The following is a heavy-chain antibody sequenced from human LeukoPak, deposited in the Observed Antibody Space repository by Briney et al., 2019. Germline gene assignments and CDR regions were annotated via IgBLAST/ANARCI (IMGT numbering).Heavy chain of an antibody. CDR1: GFTFSSYS. J-gene: IGHJ4*02. CDR3: ARVRSRSNSGGFDY. Sequence: PGGSLRLSCAASGFTFSSYSMNWVRQAPGKGLEWVSSISSSSSYIYYADSVKGRFTISRDNAKNSLYLRMNSLRAEDTAVYYCARVRSRSNSGGFDYWGQGTLVTVSS. V-gene: IGHV3-21*01. CDR2: ISSSSSYI. D-gene: IGHD4-23*01.